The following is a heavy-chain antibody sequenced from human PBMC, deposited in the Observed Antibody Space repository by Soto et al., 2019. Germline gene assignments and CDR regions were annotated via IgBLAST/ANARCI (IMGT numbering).Heavy chain of an antibody. CDR3: ARAQGNYYYYDMNV. CDR2: IYYSGRT. Sequence: SETLSLTCTVSGGSISSSSYYWGWIRQPPGKGLEWIGSIYYSGRTYYNPSLKSRITISVDTSKNQFSLKLSSVTAADTAVYYCARAQGNYYYYDMNVWGQGTTVTFSS. CDR1: GGSISSSSYY. V-gene: IGHV4-39*01. J-gene: IGHJ6*02.